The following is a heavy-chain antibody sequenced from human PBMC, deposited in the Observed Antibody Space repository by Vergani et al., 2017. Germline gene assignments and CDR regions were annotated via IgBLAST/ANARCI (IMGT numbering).Heavy chain of an antibody. D-gene: IGHD4-17*01. J-gene: IGHJ3*02. CDR3: ARDRALNYGDYGENDAFDI. CDR2: IKQDGSEK. CDR1: GFTFSSYW. V-gene: IGHV3-7*01. Sequence: EVQLVESGGGLVQPGGSLRLSCAASGFTFSSYWMSWVRQAPGKGLEWVANIKQDGSEKYYVDSVKGRFTISRDNSKNTLYLQMNSLRAEDTAVYYCARDRALNYGDYGENDAFDIWGQGTMVTVSS.